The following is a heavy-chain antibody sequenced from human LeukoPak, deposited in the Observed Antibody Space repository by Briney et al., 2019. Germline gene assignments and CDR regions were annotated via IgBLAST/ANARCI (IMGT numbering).Heavy chain of an antibody. V-gene: IGHV1-69*05. D-gene: IGHD3-3*01. CDR2: IIPIFGTA. CDR1: GYTFTSYG. Sequence: SVKVSCKASGYTFTSYGISWVRQAPGQGLEWMGGIIPIFGTANYAQKFQGRVTITTDESTSTAYMELSSLRSEDTAVYYCASTTIFGVAYYYYYYMDVWGKGTTVTVSS. CDR3: ASTTIFGVAYYYYYYMDV. J-gene: IGHJ6*03.